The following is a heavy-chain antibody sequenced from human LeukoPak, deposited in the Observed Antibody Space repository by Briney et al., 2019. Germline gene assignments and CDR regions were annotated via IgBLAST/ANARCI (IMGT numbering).Heavy chain of an antibody. CDR3: AREVQLSMVRGVWPDY. CDR1: GYTFTGYY. V-gene: IGHV1-2*02. J-gene: IGHJ4*02. Sequence: ASVKVSCKASGYTFTGYYIHWVRQAPGQGLEWMGWINPNSGDTNYAQKFQGRVTMTRDTSISTAYMELSRLRSDDTAVYYCAREVQLSMVRGVWPDYWGQGTLVTVSS. CDR2: INPNSGDT. D-gene: IGHD3-10*01.